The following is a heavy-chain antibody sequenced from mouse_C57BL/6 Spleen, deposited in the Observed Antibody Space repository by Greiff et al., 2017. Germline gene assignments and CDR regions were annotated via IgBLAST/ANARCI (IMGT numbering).Heavy chain of an antibody. J-gene: IGHJ2*01. CDR2: IYPGDGDT. CDR3: ARAPYYYGSEGLDY. D-gene: IGHD1-1*01. Sequence: VQLQQSGAELVKPGASVKISCKASGYAFSSYWMNWVKQRPGKGLEWIGQIYPGDGDTNYNGKFKGKATLTADKSSSTAYMQLSSLTSEDSAVYACARAPYYYGSEGLDYWGQGTTLTVSS. CDR1: GYAFSSYW. V-gene: IGHV1-80*01.